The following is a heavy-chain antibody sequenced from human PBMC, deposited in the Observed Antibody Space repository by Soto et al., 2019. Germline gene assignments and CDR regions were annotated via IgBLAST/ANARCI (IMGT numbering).Heavy chain of an antibody. V-gene: IGHV3-48*03. J-gene: IGHJ5*02. CDR1: GFTFSNYE. CDR3: ARLAYGSSSYYPGVVWFDP. CDR2: ISLSGTTT. D-gene: IGHD3-22*01. Sequence: GGPLRLSCAASGFTFSNYEMNWVRQAPGKGLEWVSYISLSGTTTYYADSVKGRFTISRDNAKNSLVLQMNSLRSEDTAVYYCARLAYGSSSYYPGVVWFDPRGQGTLVTVSS.